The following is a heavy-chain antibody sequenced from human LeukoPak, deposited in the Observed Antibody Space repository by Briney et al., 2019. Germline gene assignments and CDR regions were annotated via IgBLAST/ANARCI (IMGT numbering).Heavy chain of an antibody. CDR3: AKDLRDYYGSVKY. D-gene: IGHD3-10*01. J-gene: IGHJ4*02. CDR1: GFTFSSYG. V-gene: IGHV3-30*18. Sequence: GGSLRLSCAASGFTFSSYGMHWVRQAPGKGLEWVAVISYDGSNKYYADSVKGRFTISRDNSKNTLYLQMNSLRAEDTAAYYCAKDLRDYYGSVKYWGQGTLVTVSS. CDR2: ISYDGSNK.